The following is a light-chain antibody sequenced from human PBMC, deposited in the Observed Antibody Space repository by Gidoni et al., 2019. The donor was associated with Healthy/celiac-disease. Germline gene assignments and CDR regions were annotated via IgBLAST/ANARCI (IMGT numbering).Light chain of an antibody. J-gene: IGKJ2*01. Sequence: DIKMTQSPSSLSASVGDRVTITCRASQSISSYLTWYQQKPGKAPKLLIYAASSLQSGVPSRFSSSGSGTYFTLTISILQPEDFATYYCQQSYSTPRTFGQGTKLEIK. CDR3: QQSYSTPRT. V-gene: IGKV1-39*01. CDR1: QSISSY. CDR2: AAS.